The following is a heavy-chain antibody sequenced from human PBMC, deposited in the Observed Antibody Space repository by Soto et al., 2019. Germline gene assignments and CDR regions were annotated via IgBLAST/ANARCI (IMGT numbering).Heavy chain of an antibody. V-gene: IGHV4-59*01. CDR3: ASIAVPGSADYYYYYGMDV. J-gene: IGHJ6*02. CDR1: GGSISNYY. Sequence: SETLSLTCTVSGGSISNYYWSWVRQPPGKGLEWIGYIYDSGSTNYNPSLKTRVTISVDTSKNQFSLRLTSVTAADTAVYYCASIAVPGSADYYYYYGMDVWGQGTTVTVSS. CDR2: IYDSGST. D-gene: IGHD2-2*01.